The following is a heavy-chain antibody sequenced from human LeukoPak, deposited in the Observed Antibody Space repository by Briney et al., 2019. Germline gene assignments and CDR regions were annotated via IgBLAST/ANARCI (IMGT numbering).Heavy chain of an antibody. Sequence: PGGSLRLSCVASGFTFSSYEMDWVRQAPGKGLEWISYISNGGDAIYYADSVKGRFTISRDNAKDSLYLQINSLRAEDTAVYYCARGLPSAPGVGDYWGQGTLVTVSS. CDR3: ARGLPSAPGVGDY. D-gene: IGHD5/OR15-5a*01. V-gene: IGHV3-48*03. CDR2: ISNGGDAI. CDR1: GFTFSSYE. J-gene: IGHJ4*02.